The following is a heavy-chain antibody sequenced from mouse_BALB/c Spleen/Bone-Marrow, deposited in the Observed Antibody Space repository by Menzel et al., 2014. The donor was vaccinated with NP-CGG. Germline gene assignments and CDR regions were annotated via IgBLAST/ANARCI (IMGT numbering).Heavy chain of an antibody. CDR2: IYPGSGNT. J-gene: IGHJ3*01. V-gene: IGHV1-76*01. D-gene: IGHD4-1*01. CDR1: GYTFTDYY. CDR3: ARELGVFAY. Sequence: QVQLQQSGAELARPGASVKLSCKASGYTFTDYYMNRVKQRTGQGLEWIGEIYPGSGNTYYNEKFKGKATLTADKSSSTAYMQLSSLTSDDSAVYFCARELGVFAYWGQGTLVTVSA.